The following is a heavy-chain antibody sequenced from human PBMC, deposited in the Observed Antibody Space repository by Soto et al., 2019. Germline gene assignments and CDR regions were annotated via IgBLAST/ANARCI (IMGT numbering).Heavy chain of an antibody. CDR2: ISSSASHI. J-gene: IGHJ5*02. CDR3: ARGYTGYCSGGTCYWFDP. Sequence: EVQLVESGGGLVKPGGSLRLSCAASGFSFSSYSMNWVRQAPGKGLEWFSSISSSASHINYADSVKGRFTISRDNAKKSLYLQMNSLRAEDTAVYYCARGYTGYCSGGTCYWFDPWGQGTLVTVSS. D-gene: IGHD2-15*01. CDR1: GFSFSSYS. V-gene: IGHV3-21*01.